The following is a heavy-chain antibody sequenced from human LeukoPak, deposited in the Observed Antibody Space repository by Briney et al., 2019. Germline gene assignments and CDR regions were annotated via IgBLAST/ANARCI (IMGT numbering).Heavy chain of an antibody. V-gene: IGHV3-11*04. Sequence: GGSLRLSCAASGFTFSDSYMTWVRQAPGKGVEWVAYISGSDRDINYSDSVKGRFTISRDNAKNSLYLQMSSLRVEDTAVYYCTRDPRHFDSCGQGTLVTVSS. J-gene: IGHJ5*01. CDR1: GFTFSDSY. CDR2: ISGSDRDI. CDR3: TRDPRHFDS. D-gene: IGHD6-6*01.